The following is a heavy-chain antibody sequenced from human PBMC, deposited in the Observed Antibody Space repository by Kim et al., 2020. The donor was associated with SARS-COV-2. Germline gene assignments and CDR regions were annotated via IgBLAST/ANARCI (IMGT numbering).Heavy chain of an antibody. CDR1: GFTFTTYS. D-gene: IGHD6-13*01. J-gene: IGHJ3*02. CDR3: AKTAAGAWGAFDI. Sequence: GRSLRLSCAASGFTFTTYSMTWVRQAPGKGLEWVSLISANGDTTYYSDSVKGRLTISRDNSKNMVYLQMNSLRADDTALYHCAKTAAGAWGAFDIWGQGT. V-gene: IGHV3-23*01. CDR2: ISANGDTT.